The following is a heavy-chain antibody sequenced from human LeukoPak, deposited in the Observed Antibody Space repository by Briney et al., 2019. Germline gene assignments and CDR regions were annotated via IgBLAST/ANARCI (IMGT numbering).Heavy chain of an antibody. CDR3: ARDVVSAVAGFIDY. D-gene: IGHD6-19*01. CDR1: RFAFRGYS. Sequence: VGSLGVSRVDSRFAFRGYSSSWVPQAQEKGLEWVSSISSSSSYIYYADSVKGRFTISRDNAKNSLYLQMNSLRAEDTAVYYCARDVVSAVAGFIDYWGQGTLVTVSS. CDR2: ISSSSSYI. J-gene: IGHJ4*02. V-gene: IGHV3-21*01.